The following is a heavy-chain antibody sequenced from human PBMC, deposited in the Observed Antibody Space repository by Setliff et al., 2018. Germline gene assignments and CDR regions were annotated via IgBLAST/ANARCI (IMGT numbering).Heavy chain of an antibody. V-gene: IGHV3-23*01. CDR1: GFTFSNYG. CDR3: AKDRVNDGYWDFDS. J-gene: IGHJ4*02. Sequence: GGSLRLSCAASGFTFSNYGMTWVRQAPGKGLEWVAGVSQGGSEVYADSVKGRSTISRDDSRNTFFLQMNNLRAEDTATYYCAKDRVNDGYWDFDSWGQGSVVTVSS. D-gene: IGHD1-1*01. CDR2: VSQGGSE.